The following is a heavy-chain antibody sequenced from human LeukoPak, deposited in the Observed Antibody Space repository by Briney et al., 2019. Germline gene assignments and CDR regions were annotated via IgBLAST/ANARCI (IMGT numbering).Heavy chain of an antibody. V-gene: IGHV4-59*12. Sequence: SETLSLTCTVSGGSISSYYWSWIRQPPGKGLEWIGYIYYSGSTNYNPSLKSRVTISVDTSKNHFSLKRSSVTAADTAVYYCARAGVATITVDYWGQGTLVTVSS. D-gene: IGHD5-12*01. CDR3: ARAGVATITVDY. J-gene: IGHJ4*02. CDR2: IYYSGST. CDR1: GGSISSYY.